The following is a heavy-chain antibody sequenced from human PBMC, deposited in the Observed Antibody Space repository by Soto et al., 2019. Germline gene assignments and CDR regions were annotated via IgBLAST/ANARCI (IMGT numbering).Heavy chain of an antibody. Sequence: EVQLLESGGGLVQPGGSLGLPCAASGFTFSSYGMSWVRQAPGKGLEWVSGISGSGGSTYYADSVKGRFTISRDNSKKTLYLHMISLRAQDTAVYYCARADRTGSGWYSNYYSVMDVWGQGTTVTVPS. J-gene: IGHJ6*02. CDR3: ARADRTGSGWYSNYYSVMDV. CDR1: GFTFSSYG. D-gene: IGHD6-19*01. CDR2: ISGSGGST. V-gene: IGHV3-23*01.